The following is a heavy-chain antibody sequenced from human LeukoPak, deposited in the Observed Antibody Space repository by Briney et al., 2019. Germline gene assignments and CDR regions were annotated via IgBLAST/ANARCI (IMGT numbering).Heavy chain of an antibody. D-gene: IGHD5-24*01. V-gene: IGHV4-59*08. CDR1: GGSISSYY. CDR2: IYYSGST. CDR3: AMHGRDGYSGDAFDI. Sequence: PSETLSLTCTVSGGSISSYYWSWIRQPPGKGLEWIGYIYYSGSTNYNPSLKSRVTISVDTSKNQFSLKLSSVTAADTAVYYCAMHGRDGYSGDAFDIWGQGTMVTVSS. J-gene: IGHJ3*02.